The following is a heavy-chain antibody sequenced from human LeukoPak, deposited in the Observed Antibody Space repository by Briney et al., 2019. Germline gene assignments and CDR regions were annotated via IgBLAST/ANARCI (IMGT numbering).Heavy chain of an antibody. CDR3: AKVPTYLNILTGFPFDV. CDR2: IRYDGSNK. Sequence: GSLRLSCAASGFTFSSYGMHWVRQAPGKGLERVAFIRYDGSNKYYADSVKGRFTISRDNSKNTLYLQMNSLRAEDTAVYYCAKVPTYLNILTGFPFDVWGQGTMVTVSS. J-gene: IGHJ3*01. V-gene: IGHV3-30*02. CDR1: GFTFSSYG. D-gene: IGHD3-9*01.